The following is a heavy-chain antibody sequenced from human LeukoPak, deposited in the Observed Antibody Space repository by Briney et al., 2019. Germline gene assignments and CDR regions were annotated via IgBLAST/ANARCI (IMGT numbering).Heavy chain of an antibody. Sequence: ASVKVSCKASGYTFTSYDINWVRQATGQGLEWMGWMNPNSGNTGYVQKFQGRVTITRNTSISTAYMELSSLRSEDTAVYYCAKADDVLIAVAGLFDYWGQGTLVTVSS. V-gene: IGHV1-8*03. CDR3: AKADDVLIAVAGLFDY. J-gene: IGHJ4*02. D-gene: IGHD6-19*01. CDR1: GYTFTSYD. CDR2: MNPNSGNT.